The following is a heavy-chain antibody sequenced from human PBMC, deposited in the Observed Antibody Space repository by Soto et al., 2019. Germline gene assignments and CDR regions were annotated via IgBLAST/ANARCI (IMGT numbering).Heavy chain of an antibody. CDR3: ARTTAAYHLFHL. J-gene: IGHJ5*02. Sequence: QVQLVQSGAEVKKPWSSVKVSCKASGGTFTNYAINWVRQAPGQGLEWMGGIILISGAVNYAQKFKGRVTITADESTSTVYLAVSSLRSEYTAVYYCARTTAAYHLFHLWGQGT. V-gene: IGHV1-69*01. CDR1: GGTFTNYA. D-gene: IGHD1-1*01. CDR2: IILISGAV.